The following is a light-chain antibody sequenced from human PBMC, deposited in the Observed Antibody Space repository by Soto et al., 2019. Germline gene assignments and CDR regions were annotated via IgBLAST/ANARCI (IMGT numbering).Light chain of an antibody. CDR2: VEVSGIY. CDR1: SGHSGYI. J-gene: IGLJ2*01. Sequence: QLVLTQSSAASASLGYSVKLTCTLSSGHSGYIIAWHLQQPGQAPRYLLRVEVSGIYNKGSGVPDRFSGSSSGADRHLVISHLQSEDEADYFCETWDNDNVVFGGGTKLTVL. V-gene: IGLV4-60*03. CDR3: ETWDNDNVV.